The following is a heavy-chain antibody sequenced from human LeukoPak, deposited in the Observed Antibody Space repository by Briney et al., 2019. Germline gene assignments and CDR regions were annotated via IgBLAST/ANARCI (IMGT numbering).Heavy chain of an antibody. D-gene: IGHD6-6*01. J-gene: IGHJ5*02. CDR2: ISAYNGDT. V-gene: IGHV1-18*01. Sequence: ASVKVSCKASGYTFTSYGISWVREAPGQGLGWMGWISAYNGDTNYAQKLQGRVTMTTDTSTSTAYMELRSLRSDDTAVYYCARIAAQGRNNWFDPWGQGTLVTVSS. CDR1: GYTFTSYG. CDR3: ARIAAQGRNNWFDP.